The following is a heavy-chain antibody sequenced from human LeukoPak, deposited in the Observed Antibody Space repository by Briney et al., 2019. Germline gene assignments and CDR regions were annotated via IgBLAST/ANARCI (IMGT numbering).Heavy chain of an antibody. V-gene: IGHV3-7*01. CDR1: GFTFSSYS. CDR3: ARERYDSSGYYSPGAFDI. D-gene: IGHD3-22*01. Sequence: GGSLRLSCAASGFTFSSYSMNWVRQAPGKGLEWVANIKQDGSEKYYVDSVKGRFTISRDNAKNSLYLQMNSLRAEDTAVYYCARERYDSSGYYSPGAFDIWGQGTMVTVSS. CDR2: IKQDGSEK. J-gene: IGHJ3*02.